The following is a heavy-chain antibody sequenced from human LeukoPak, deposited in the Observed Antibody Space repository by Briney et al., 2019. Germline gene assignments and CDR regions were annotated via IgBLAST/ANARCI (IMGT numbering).Heavy chain of an antibody. CDR1: GFTFSSYS. V-gene: IGHV3-21*01. CDR3: ARPYYGMDV. CDR2: ISSSSYI. J-gene: IGHJ6*02. Sequence: GGSLRLSCAASGFTFSSYSMNWVRQAPGKGPEWVSSISSSSYIYYADSVKGRFTISRDNAKNSLYLQMNSLRAEDTAVYYCARPYYGMDVWGQGTTVTVSS.